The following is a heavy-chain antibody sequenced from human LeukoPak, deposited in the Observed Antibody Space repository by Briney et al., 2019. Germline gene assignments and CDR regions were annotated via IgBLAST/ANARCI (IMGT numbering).Heavy chain of an antibody. D-gene: IGHD3-10*01. CDR2: INPSGGST. CDR1: GYTFTSYY. J-gene: IGHJ6*03. CDR3: ARDMSGAVGNYYYYMDV. V-gene: IGHV1-46*01. Sequence: APVKVSCKASGYTFTSYYMHWVRQAPGQGLEWMGIINPSGGSTSYAQKFQGRVTMTRDTSTSTVYMELSSLRSEDTAVYYCARDMSGAVGNYYYYMDVWGKGTTVTVSS.